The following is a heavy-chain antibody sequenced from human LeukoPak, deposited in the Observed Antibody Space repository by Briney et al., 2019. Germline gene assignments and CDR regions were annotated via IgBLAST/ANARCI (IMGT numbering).Heavy chain of an antibody. V-gene: IGHV3-72*01. D-gene: IGHD3-16*01. CDR2: IRRGTNSYTT. CDR3: TRDGGEGGNSAFDI. J-gene: IGHJ3*02. CDR1: GFTFSDYI. Sequence: SGGSLRLSCAASGFTFSDYILDWVRQAPGKGLEWVGRIRRGTNSYTTEYAASVKGRFIISRDDSKNSLYLHMNSLKTEDTAVYHCTRDGGEGGNSAFDIWGQGTMVTVSS.